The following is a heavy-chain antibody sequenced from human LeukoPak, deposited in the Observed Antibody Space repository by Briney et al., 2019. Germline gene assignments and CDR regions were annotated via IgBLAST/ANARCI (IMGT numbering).Heavy chain of an antibody. CDR2: INHSGST. CDR1: GGSFSGYY. J-gene: IGHJ4*02. D-gene: IGHD4-11*01. CDR3: ARLDRAAYSNYHIDY. V-gene: IGHV4-34*01. Sequence: PSETLSLTCAVYGGSFSGYYWSWIRQPPGKGLEWIGEINHSGSTNYNPSLKSRVTISVDTSKNQFSLKLSSVTAADTAVYYCARLDRAAYSNYHIDYWGQGTLVTVSS.